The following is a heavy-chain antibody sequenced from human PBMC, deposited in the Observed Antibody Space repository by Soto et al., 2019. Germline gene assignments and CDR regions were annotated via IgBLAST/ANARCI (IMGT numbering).Heavy chain of an antibody. D-gene: IGHD5-18*01. J-gene: IGHJ4*02. CDR3: ATDPRVLTADVSCFDH. CDR1: GFPFSTYA. V-gene: IGHV3-30-3*01. Sequence: QVQLVESGGGVVQPGGSLRLSCAASGFPFSTYALHWIRQAPGKGLEWVAVISYHGLTTYYADPVQGRFTISRDNSENTLYQQMKSLRAEDTAVYYCATDPRVLTADVSCFDHWGQGTLVTVSS. CDR2: ISYHGLTT.